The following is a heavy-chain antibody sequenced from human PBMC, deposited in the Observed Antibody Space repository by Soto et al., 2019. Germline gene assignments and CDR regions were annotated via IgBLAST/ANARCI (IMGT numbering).Heavy chain of an antibody. CDR3: ARGYHGYSYANLDY. D-gene: IGHD5-18*01. CDR2: IYYNGNT. Sequence: PSETLSLTCNVSGGSINSYYWNWIRQPPGKGLEWIAYIYYNGNTDSNPSLESRVTISLDTPKNPLSLKLSSVPAADTAVYYCARGYHGYSYANLDYWGQGILVSVFS. CDR1: GGSINSYY. J-gene: IGHJ4*02. V-gene: IGHV4-59*01.